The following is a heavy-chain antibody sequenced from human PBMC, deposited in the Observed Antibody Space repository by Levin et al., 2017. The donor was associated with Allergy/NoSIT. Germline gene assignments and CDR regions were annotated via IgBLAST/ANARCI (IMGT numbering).Heavy chain of an antibody. CDR3: AREEADYYFAY. CDR2: IHHSGNT. V-gene: IGHV4-4*02. D-gene: IGHD2-21*02. Sequence: NPSETLSLTCAVYSASISSGHWWSWVRQSPGKGLEWIGEIHHSGNTNYSPTLRSRVTVSVDSVKNQFSLKLTSVTAADTAVYYCAREEADYYFAYWGQGTPVTVSS. J-gene: IGHJ4*02. CDR1: SASISSGHW.